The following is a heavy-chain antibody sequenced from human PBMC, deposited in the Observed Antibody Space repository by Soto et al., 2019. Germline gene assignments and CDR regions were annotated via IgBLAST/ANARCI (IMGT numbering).Heavy chain of an antibody. CDR3: ASGYCSGGSFYSAYFDY. CDR1: GGSISSGGYS. CDR2: IYHSGST. Sequence: PSETLSLTCAVSGGSISSGGYSWSWIRQPPGKGLEWIGYIYHSGSTYYNPSLKSRVTISVDRSKNQFSLKLSSVTAADTAVYYCASGYCSGGSFYSAYFDYWGQGTLVTVSS. J-gene: IGHJ4*02. D-gene: IGHD2-15*01. V-gene: IGHV4-30-2*01.